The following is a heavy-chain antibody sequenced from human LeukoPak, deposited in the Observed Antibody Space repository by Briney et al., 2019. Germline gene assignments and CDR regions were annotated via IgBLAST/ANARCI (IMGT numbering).Heavy chain of an antibody. V-gene: IGHV3-33*01. CDR3: ARDGGYYYGSGTYFYYYFDL. CDR2: LGYDGGNQ. CDR1: GFTFNIYG. D-gene: IGHD3-10*01. J-gene: IGHJ4*02. Sequence: GRSLRLSCVASGFTFNIYGMHWVRQAPGKGLEWVAALGYDGGNQYYVDSVKGRFSISRDNSRNTPYLQMDSLRAEDTAVYYCARDGGYYYGSGTYFYYYFDLCGQGTPVTVSS.